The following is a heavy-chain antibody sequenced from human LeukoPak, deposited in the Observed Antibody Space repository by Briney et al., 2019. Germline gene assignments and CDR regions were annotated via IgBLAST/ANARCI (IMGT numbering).Heavy chain of an antibody. Sequence: ASVKVSCKASGYTFTTYDINWVRQAPGQGLEWMGWINPNSGGTNYAQKFQGRVTMTRDTSISTAYMELSRLRSDDTAVYYCARDPGSPGYYYYMDVWGKGTTVTISS. CDR2: INPNSGGT. CDR3: ARDPGSPGYYYYMDV. CDR1: GYTFTTYD. D-gene: IGHD3-10*01. J-gene: IGHJ6*03. V-gene: IGHV1-2*02.